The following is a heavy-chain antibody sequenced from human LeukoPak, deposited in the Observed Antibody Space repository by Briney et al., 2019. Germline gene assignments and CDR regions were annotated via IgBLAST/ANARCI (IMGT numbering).Heavy chain of an antibody. J-gene: IGHJ4*02. CDR1: GFTFSSYW. V-gene: IGHV3-74*01. CDR3: ARDWPTQNYYGSGSYLGY. CDR2: INSDGSST. Sequence: GGSLRLSCAASGFTFSSYWMHWVRQAPGKGLVWVSRINSDGSSTSYADSVKGRFTISRDNAKNTLYLQMNSLRAEDTAVYYCARDWPTQNYYGSGSYLGYWGQGTLVTVSS. D-gene: IGHD3-10*01.